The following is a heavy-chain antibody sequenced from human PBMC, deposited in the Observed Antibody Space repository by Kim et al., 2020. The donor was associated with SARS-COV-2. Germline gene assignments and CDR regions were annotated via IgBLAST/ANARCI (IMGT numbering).Heavy chain of an antibody. CDR1: GYTFTSYG. CDR2: ISAYNGNT. V-gene: IGHV1-18*01. Sequence: ASVKVSCKASGYTFTSYGISWVRQAPGQGLEWMGWISAYNGNTNYVQKLQGRVTMTTDTSTSTAYMELRSLRSDDTAVYYCARDGTYYYDSSGYPDDAFDIWGQGTMVTVSS. J-gene: IGHJ3*02. D-gene: IGHD3-22*01. CDR3: ARDGTYYYDSSGYPDDAFDI.